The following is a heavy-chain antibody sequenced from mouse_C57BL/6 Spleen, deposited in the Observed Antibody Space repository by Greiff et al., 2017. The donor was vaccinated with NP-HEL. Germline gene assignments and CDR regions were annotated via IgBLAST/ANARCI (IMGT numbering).Heavy chain of an antibody. J-gene: IGHJ3*01. Sequence: VQLQQSGAELVRPGASVKLSCTASGFNIKDYYMHWVKQRPEQGLEWIGRIDPEDGDTESAPKFPGKATMTADTSSNTAYLQLSSLTSEDTAVYYCTTLYYYGSSPFAYWGQGTLVTVSA. V-gene: IGHV14-1*01. CDR2: IDPEDGDT. CDR1: GFNIKDYY. CDR3: TTLYYYGSSPFAY. D-gene: IGHD1-1*01.